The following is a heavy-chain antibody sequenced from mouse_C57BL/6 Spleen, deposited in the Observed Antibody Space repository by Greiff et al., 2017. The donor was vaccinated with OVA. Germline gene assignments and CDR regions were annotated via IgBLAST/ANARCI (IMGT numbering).Heavy chain of an antibody. CDR1: GFTFSDYG. CDR3: ARDGSHYYAMDY. Sequence: EVHLVESGGGLVKPGGSLKLSCAASGFTFSDYGMHWVRQAPEKGLEWVADISSGSSTIYYADTVKGRFTISRDNAKNTLFLQMPSLRSEDTAMYYCARDGSHYYAMDYWGQGTSVTVSS. D-gene: IGHD1-1*01. J-gene: IGHJ4*01. V-gene: IGHV5-17*01. CDR2: ISSGSSTI.